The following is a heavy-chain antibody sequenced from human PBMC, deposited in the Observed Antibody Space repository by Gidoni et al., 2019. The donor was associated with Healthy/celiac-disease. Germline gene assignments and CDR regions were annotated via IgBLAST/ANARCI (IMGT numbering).Heavy chain of an antibody. J-gene: IGHJ6*03. Sequence: QVQLQESGPGLVTPSETLSLTCTVSGYSISSGYYWGLIRQPPGKGLEWIGSIYHCVSTYYNPSLKSRVTISVDTSKNQFSLKLSSVTAADTAVYYCARDVAVAGKGGYYYYYMDVWGKGTTVTVSS. CDR1: GYSISSGYY. CDR2: IYHCVST. V-gene: IGHV4-38-2*02. D-gene: IGHD6-19*01. CDR3: ARDVAVAGKGGYYYYYMDV.